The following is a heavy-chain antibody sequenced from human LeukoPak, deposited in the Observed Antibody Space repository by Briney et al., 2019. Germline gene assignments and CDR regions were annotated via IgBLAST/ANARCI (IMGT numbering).Heavy chain of an antibody. CDR1: GFPFSSHG. J-gene: IGHJ4*02. D-gene: IGHD2-2*01. CDR3: AYGAMYQLDY. Sequence: GGSLRLSCAASGFPFSSHGMSWVRQAPGKGLEWVSGIIGGGGSTYYADSVKGRFTISGDNSRNTLFLQMNSLRAEDTAVYYCAYGAMYQLDYWGQGTLVTVSS. V-gene: IGHV3-23*01. CDR2: IIGGGGST.